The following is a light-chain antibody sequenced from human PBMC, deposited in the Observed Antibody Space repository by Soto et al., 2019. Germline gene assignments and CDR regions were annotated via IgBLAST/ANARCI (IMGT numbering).Light chain of an antibody. CDR3: QQRYNSPWT. Sequence: EIVLTQSPATLSLSPGEVAALSCRASQNVRNFLAWYQQKPGQAPRLLIYEASRRPTGIPARFSVIVSGTDFTLVISSLEPEDFSIYSCQQRYNSPWTFCQVTKVDIK. CDR2: EAS. V-gene: IGKV3-11*01. CDR1: QNVRNF. J-gene: IGKJ1*01.